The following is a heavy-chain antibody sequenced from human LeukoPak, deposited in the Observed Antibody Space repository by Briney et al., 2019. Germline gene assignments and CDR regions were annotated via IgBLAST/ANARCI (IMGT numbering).Heavy chain of an antibody. CDR2: INTGNGNT. CDR1: GYTFNTFS. CDR3: ARLSTTTRGKVDL. V-gene: IGHV1-18*01. Sequence: GASVKVSCKASGYTFNTFSINWVRQAPGQRLEWMGWINTGNGNTNFAQKFQDRVTVTTDTFTSTAFMELRSLTSDDTAMYYCARLSTTTRGKVDLWGQGTLVTVSS. D-gene: IGHD1-1*01. J-gene: IGHJ5*02.